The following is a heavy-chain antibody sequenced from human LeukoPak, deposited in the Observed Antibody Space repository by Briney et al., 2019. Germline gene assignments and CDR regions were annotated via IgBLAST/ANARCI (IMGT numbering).Heavy chain of an antibody. CDR2: IYYSGST. J-gene: IGHJ6*03. CDR1: GGSISSSSYY. D-gene: IGHD4-23*01. V-gene: IGHV4-39*07. CDR3: ARGASLTVEKRLYYYMDV. Sequence: SETLSLTCTVSGGSISSSSYYWGWIRQPPGKGLEWIGCIYYSGSTYYNPSLKSRVTISVDTSKNQFSLKLSSVTAADTAVYYCARGASLTVEKRLYYYMDVWGKGTTVTVSS.